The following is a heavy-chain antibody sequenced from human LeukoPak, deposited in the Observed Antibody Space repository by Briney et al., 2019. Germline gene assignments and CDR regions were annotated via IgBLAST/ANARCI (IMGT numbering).Heavy chain of an antibody. CDR3: AKADSGTGAYDH. CDR2: ISGGGTTL. D-gene: IGHD1-1*01. J-gene: IGHJ4*02. V-gene: IGHV3-23*01. CDR1: GFTFSDFA. Sequence: GGSLILSCAASGFTFSDFAINWVRQAPGKGLEWVSAISGGGTTLFFADSVKGRFAVSRDNSRNTLYLQMNRLRVGDTAVYYCAKADSGTGAYDHWGQGTLVTVSS.